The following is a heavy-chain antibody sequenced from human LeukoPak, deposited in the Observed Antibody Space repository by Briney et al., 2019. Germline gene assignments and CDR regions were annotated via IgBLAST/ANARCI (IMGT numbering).Heavy chain of an antibody. V-gene: IGHV7-4-1*02. D-gene: IGHD2-21*02. CDR1: GYTFTSYA. J-gene: IGHJ6*03. CDR3: ARDFCSGDCNAYYYYMDV. Sequence: ASVKVSCKASGYTFTSYAMNWVRQAPGQALEWMGWINTNTGNPTYAQGFTGRFVFSLDTSVSTAYLQISSLKAEDTAVYYCARDFCSGDCNAYYYYMDVWGKGTTVTVSS. CDR2: INTNTGNP.